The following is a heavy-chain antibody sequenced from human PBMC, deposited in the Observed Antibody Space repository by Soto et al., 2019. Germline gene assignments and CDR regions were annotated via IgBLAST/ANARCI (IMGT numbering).Heavy chain of an antibody. J-gene: IGHJ4*02. CDR2: VDSDGTTT. CDR1: GFSFSNYW. V-gene: IGHV3-74*01. Sequence: PGGSLRLSCAASGFSFSNYWIHWVRQDPGKGLVWVSRVDSDGTTTNYADSVKGRFTISRDNAKNTVYLQMNSLRAEDTAIYYCARGAFRAYYCAYWGLGTLVTVSS. CDR3: ARGAFRAYYCAY.